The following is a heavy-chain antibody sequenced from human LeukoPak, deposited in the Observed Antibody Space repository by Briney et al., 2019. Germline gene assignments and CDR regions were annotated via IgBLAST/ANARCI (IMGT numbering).Heavy chain of an antibody. CDR1: GFTFSNAW. V-gene: IGHV3-15*07. D-gene: IGHD3-10*01. CDR3: TTDRVLLWFGELSGNFDY. CDR2: IKSKTDGGTT. J-gene: IGHJ4*02. Sequence: PGGSLRLSCAASGFTFSNAWMNWVRQAPGKGLEWVGRIKSKTDGGTTDYAAPVKGRFTISRDDSKNTLYLQMNSLKTEDTAVYYCTTDRVLLWFGELSGNFDYWGQGTLVTVSS.